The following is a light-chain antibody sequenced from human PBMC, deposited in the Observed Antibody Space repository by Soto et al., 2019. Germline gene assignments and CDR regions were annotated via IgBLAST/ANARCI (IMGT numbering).Light chain of an antibody. CDR2: GAS. CDR1: QSVGSTY. J-gene: IGKJ5*01. V-gene: IGKV3D-20*02. CDR3: QQRSNWPIT. Sequence: EVVLTQSPATVSLSPGERATLSCRASQSVGSTYLAWYQQKPGQAPRLLIYGASSRATGIPDRFSGSGSGTDFTLTISSLEPEDFALYYCQQRSNWPITFGQGTRLEI.